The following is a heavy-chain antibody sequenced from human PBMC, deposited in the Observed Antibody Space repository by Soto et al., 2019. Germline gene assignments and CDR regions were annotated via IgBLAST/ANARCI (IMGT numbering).Heavy chain of an antibody. Sequence: GGSLRLSCAASGFTFSDYYMSWIRQAPGKGLEWVSYISSSSSYTNYADSVKGRFTISRDNAKNSLYLQMNSLRAEDTAVYYCARDYCSGGSCYWAFDIWGQGTMVTVSS. CDR3: ARDYCSGGSCYWAFDI. CDR2: ISSSSSYT. J-gene: IGHJ3*02. D-gene: IGHD2-15*01. CDR1: GFTFSDYY. V-gene: IGHV3-11*05.